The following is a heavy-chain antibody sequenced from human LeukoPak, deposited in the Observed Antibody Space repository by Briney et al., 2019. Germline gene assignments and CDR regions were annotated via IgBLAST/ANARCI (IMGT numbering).Heavy chain of an antibody. CDR1: GFTFDDYA. Sequence: GGSLRLSCAASGFTFDDYAMHWVRQAPGKGLEWVSGISWNSGSIGYADSVKGRFTISRDNAKNSLYLQMNSLRAEDMALYYCATDLRIQPNRGDYYYMGVWGKGTTVTVSS. D-gene: IGHD5-18*01. J-gene: IGHJ6*03. CDR2: ISWNSGSI. CDR3: ATDLRIQPNRGDYYYMGV. V-gene: IGHV3-9*03.